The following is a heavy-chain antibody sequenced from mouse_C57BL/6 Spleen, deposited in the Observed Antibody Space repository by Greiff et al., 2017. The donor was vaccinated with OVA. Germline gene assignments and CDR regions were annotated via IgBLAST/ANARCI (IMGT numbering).Heavy chain of an antibody. CDR1: GFTFSSYA. CDR2: ISSGGDYI. Sequence: EVKLVESGGGLVKPGGSLKLSCAASGFTFSSYAMSWVRQTPEKRLEWVAYISSGGDYIYYADTVKGRFTISRDNARNTLYLQMSSLKSEDTAMYYCTRDGITTRAMDYWGQGTSVTVSS. CDR3: TRDGITTRAMDY. J-gene: IGHJ4*01. V-gene: IGHV5-9-1*02. D-gene: IGHD2-4*01.